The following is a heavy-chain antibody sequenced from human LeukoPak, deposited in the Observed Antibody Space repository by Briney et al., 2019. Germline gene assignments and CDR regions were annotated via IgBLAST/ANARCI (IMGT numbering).Heavy chain of an antibody. CDR2: IYYSGST. CDR3: ARDKYSSRYWFDP. Sequence: PSETLCLTCTVSGGSISSYYWSWIRQPPGKGLEWIGYIYYSGSTNYNPSLKSRVTISVDTSKNQFSLKLSSVTAADMAVYYCARDKYSSRYWFDPWGQGTLVTVSS. CDR1: GGSISSYY. D-gene: IGHD6-19*01. J-gene: IGHJ5*02. V-gene: IGHV4-59*01.